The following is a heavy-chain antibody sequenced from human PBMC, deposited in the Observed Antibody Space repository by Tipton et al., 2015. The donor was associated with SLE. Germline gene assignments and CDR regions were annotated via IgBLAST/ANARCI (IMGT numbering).Heavy chain of an antibody. CDR2: IYTSGST. J-gene: IGHJ3*02. CDR1: GGSISSGDYY. D-gene: IGHD3-22*01. Sequence: TLSLTCTVSGGSISSGDYYWSWIRQPAGKGLEWIGYIYTSGSTNYNPSLKSRVTISVDKSKNQFSLKLSSVTAADTAVYYCARDIDDSRAFDIWGQGTMATVSS. CDR3: ARDIDDSRAFDI. V-gene: IGHV4-61*09.